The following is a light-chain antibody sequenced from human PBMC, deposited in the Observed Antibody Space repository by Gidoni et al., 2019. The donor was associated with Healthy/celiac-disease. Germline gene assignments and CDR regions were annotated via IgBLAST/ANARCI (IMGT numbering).Light chain of an antibody. Sequence: DIQMTQSPSSLSASVGDRVTITCQASQDISNYLNWYQQKPGKAPKLLIYDASNLETGVPSRFSGSGSGKDFTFTISSLQPEDIATYYCQQYDNLTCFGGGTKVEIK. J-gene: IGKJ4*01. V-gene: IGKV1-33*01. CDR3: QQYDNLTC. CDR2: DAS. CDR1: QDISNY.